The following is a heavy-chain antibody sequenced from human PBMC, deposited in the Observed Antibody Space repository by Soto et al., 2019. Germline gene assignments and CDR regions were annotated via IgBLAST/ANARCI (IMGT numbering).Heavy chain of an antibody. V-gene: IGHV1-69*02. J-gene: IGHJ2*01. CDR2: IIPILGIA. CDR3: ARVSVITDWYFDL. Sequence: QVQLVQSGAEVKKPGSSVKVSCKASGGTFSSYTISWVRQAPGQGLEWMGRIIPILGIANYAQKFQGRVTITADKSTSTADMELSSLRSEDTAVYYCARVSVITDWYFDLWGRGTLVTVSS. CDR1: GGTFSSYT. D-gene: IGHD3-16*01.